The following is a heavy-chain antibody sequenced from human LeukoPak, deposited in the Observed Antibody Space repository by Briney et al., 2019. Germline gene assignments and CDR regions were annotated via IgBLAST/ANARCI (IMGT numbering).Heavy chain of an antibody. CDR2: IYSGGST. CDR1: GFTVSSNY. J-gene: IGHJ4*02. CDR3: ARGGDYYGSGSYDY. V-gene: IGHV3-53*01. Sequence: GGSLRLSCAASGFTVSSNYMSWVRQAPGKGPEWVSVIYSGGSTYYADSVKGRFTISRDNSKNTLYLQMNSLRAEDTAVYYCARGGDYYGSGSYDYWGQGTLVTVSS. D-gene: IGHD3-10*01.